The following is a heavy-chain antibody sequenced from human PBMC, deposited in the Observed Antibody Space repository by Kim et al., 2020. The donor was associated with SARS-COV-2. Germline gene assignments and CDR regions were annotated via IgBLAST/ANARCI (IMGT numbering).Heavy chain of an antibody. CDR1: GFTVSSNY. V-gene: IGHV3-53*01. Sequence: GGSLRLSCAASGFTVSSNYMSWVRQAPGKGLEWVSVIYSGGSTYYADSVKGRFTISRDNSKNTLYLQMNSLRAEDTAVYYCARVIFDILTGWYYFDYWGQGTLVTVSS. D-gene: IGHD3-9*01. CDR3: ARVIFDILTGWYYFDY. CDR2: IYSGGST. J-gene: IGHJ4*02.